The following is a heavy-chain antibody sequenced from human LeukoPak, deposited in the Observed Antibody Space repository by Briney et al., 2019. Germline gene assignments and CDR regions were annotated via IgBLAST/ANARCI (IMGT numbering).Heavy chain of an antibody. D-gene: IGHD6-13*01. CDR2: IWYDGSNI. V-gene: IGHV3-33*01. Sequence: GGSLRLSCAASGFTFSNYVMHWVRQAPGKGLEWVAVIWYDGSNIYYAESVKGRFTISRDNSKNTLYLQMNSLRVGDTAVYYCARAVGAAAGYFDYWGQGTLVTVSS. J-gene: IGHJ4*02. CDR1: GFTFSNYV. CDR3: ARAVGAAAGYFDY.